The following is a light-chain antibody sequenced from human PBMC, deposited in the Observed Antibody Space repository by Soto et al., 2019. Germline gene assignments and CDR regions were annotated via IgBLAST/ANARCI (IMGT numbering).Light chain of an antibody. CDR3: QQLNTYTIT. V-gene: IGKV1-39*01. CDR2: AAS. CDR1: QSISSY. Sequence: DIQITQSPSSLSASVGDRVTITCRASQSISSYLNWYQQKPGKAPKLLIYAASSLQSGVPSRFSGSGSGTDFTLTISSLQSEDFETYDCQQLNTYTITFGQGTRLEIK. J-gene: IGKJ5*01.